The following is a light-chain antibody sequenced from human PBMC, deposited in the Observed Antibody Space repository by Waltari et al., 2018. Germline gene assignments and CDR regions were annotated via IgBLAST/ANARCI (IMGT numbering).Light chain of an antibody. Sequence: QSALTQPASVSGSPGQSITISCTGTSRDIGAYHYVSWYQQFPGKAPKLIIYAVSKRPSRVSNHFSGSKAGDSASLTISGLQVDDEAHYHCASYTGGSTHVAFGGGTQVTVL. V-gene: IGLV2-14*01. CDR3: ASYTGGSTHVA. J-gene: IGLJ2*01. CDR1: SRDIGAYHY. CDR2: AVS.